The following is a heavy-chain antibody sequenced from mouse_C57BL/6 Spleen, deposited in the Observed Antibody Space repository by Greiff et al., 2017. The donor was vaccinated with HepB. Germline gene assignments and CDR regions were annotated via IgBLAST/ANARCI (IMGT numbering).Heavy chain of an antibody. CDR3: TRDAYDGYSFDY. V-gene: IGHV1-15*01. J-gene: IGHJ2*01. CDR2: IDPETGGT. Sequence: LVESGAELVRPGASVTLSCKASGYTFTDYEMHWVKQTPVHGLEWIGAIDPETGGTAYNQKFKGKAILTADKSSSTAYMELRSLTSEDSAVYYCTRDAYDGYSFDYWGQGTTLTVSS. D-gene: IGHD2-3*01. CDR1: GYTFTDYE.